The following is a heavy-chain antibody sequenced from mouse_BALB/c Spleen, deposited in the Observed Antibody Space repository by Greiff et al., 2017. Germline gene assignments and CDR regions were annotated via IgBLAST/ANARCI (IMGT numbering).Heavy chain of an antibody. V-gene: IGHV3-8*02. CDR3: ARYDYYGSSYGYFDV. CDR2: ISYSGST. D-gene: IGHD1-1*01. CDR1: GDSITSGY. Sequence: EVQLKESGPSLVKPSQTLSLTCSVTGDSITSGYWNWIRKFPGNKLEYMGYISYSGSTYYNPSLKSRISITRDTSKNQYYLQLNSVTTEDTATYYCARYDYYGSSYGYFDVWGAGTTVTVSS. J-gene: IGHJ1*01.